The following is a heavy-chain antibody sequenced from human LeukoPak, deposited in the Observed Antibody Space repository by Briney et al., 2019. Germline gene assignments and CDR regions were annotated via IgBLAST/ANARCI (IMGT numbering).Heavy chain of an antibody. Sequence: TGGSLRLSCAASGFTFSSYAMHCVRQAPGKGLEYVSAISSNGGSTYYANSVKGRFTISRDNSKNTLYLQMGSVRAEDMAVYYCARERSLDYYDSSGYYYGDAFDIWGQGTMVTVSS. CDR2: ISSNGGST. CDR3: ARERSLDYYDSSGYYYGDAFDI. J-gene: IGHJ3*02. D-gene: IGHD3-22*01. V-gene: IGHV3-64*01. CDR1: GFTFSSYA.